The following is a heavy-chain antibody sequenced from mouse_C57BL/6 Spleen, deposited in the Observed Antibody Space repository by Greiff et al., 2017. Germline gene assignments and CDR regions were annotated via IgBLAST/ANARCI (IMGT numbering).Heavy chain of an antibody. CDR1: GYTFTSYW. CDR2: IDPSDSYT. CDR3: ARNGDYDKALDY. D-gene: IGHD2-4*01. J-gene: IGHJ2*01. V-gene: IGHV1-50*01. Sequence: VQLQQPGAELVKPGASVKLSCKASGYTFTSYWMQWVKQRPGQGLEWIGEIDPSDSYTNYNQKFKGKATMTVDTSSSTAYMQLSSLTSEDSAVYYCARNGDYDKALDYWGQGTTLTVSS.